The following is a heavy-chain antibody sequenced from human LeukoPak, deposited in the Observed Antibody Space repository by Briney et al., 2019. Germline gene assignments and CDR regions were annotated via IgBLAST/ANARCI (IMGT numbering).Heavy chain of an antibody. CDR2: ISDSTSTI. Sequence: GGSLRLSCAASGFTFSTYSMNWVRQAPGKGLEWVSYISDSTSTIYYADSVKGRFTISRDNSKNTLFLQMNSLRAEDTAVYYCAKRRGLELLYYYYMDVWGKGTTVTVSS. J-gene: IGHJ6*03. D-gene: IGHD1-7*01. CDR3: AKRRGLELLYYYYMDV. CDR1: GFTFSTYS. V-gene: IGHV3-48*01.